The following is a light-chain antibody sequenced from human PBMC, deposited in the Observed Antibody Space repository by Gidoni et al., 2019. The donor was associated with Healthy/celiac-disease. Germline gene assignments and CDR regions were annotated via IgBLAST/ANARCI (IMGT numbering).Light chain of an antibody. CDR3: QQRSNWPRGT. Sequence: EIVLTQSPATLSLSPGERATLSCRASQSVSSYLAWYPPKPGQAPRLLIYDASNSATGIPARFSGSGSGTDFTLTISSLEPEDFAVYYCQQRSNWPRGTFGQGTRLEIK. CDR1: QSVSSY. V-gene: IGKV3-11*01. CDR2: DAS. J-gene: IGKJ5*01.